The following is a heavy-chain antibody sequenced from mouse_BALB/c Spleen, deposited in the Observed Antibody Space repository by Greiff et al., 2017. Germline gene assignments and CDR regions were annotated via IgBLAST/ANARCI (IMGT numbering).Heavy chain of an antibody. CDR1: GFSLTDYG. Sequence: VKLMESGPGLVAPSQSLSITCTVSGFSLTDYGVSWIRQPPGKGLEWLGVIWGGGSTYYNSALKSRLSISKDNSKSQVFLKMNSLQTDDTAMYYCAKEGDGSSPFYAMDYWGQGTSVTVSS. V-gene: IGHV2-6-5*01. CDR2: IWGGGST. J-gene: IGHJ4*01. D-gene: IGHD1-1*01. CDR3: AKEGDGSSPFYAMDY.